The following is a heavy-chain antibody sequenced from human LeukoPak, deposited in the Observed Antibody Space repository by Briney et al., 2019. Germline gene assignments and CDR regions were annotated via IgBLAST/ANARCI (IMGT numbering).Heavy chain of an antibody. D-gene: IGHD1-26*01. J-gene: IGHJ4*02. Sequence: GGSLRLSCAASGFTFSSYGMHWVRQAPGKGLEWVANIKQDGSEKYYVDSVKGRFTISRDNAKNSLYLQMNSLRAEDTAVYYCATRAPLLEFDYWGQGNLVTVSS. CDR3: ATRAPLLEFDY. CDR1: GFTFSSYG. V-gene: IGHV3-7*01. CDR2: IKQDGSEK.